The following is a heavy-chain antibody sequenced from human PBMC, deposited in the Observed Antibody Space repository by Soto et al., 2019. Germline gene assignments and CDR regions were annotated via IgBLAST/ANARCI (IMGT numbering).Heavy chain of an antibody. V-gene: IGHV3-21*01. Sequence: PGGSLRLSCAASGFPFISYSMNWVRQAPGKGLEWVSSISSSSSYIYYADSVKGRFTISRDNSKNTLYLQMNSLRAEDTAVYYCARVEYSYGYGYYYYGMDVWGQGTTVTVSS. CDR3: ARVEYSYGYGYYYYGMDV. CDR2: ISSSSSYI. CDR1: GFPFISYS. D-gene: IGHD5-18*01. J-gene: IGHJ6*02.